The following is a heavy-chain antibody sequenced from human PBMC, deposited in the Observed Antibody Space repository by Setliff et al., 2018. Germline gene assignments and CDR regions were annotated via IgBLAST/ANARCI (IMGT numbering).Heavy chain of an antibody. CDR1: GGTFSSYA. CDR3: ARAANAYYYMDV. CDR2: INPSGGGT. J-gene: IGHJ6*03. V-gene: IGHV1-46*01. Sequence: RASVKVSCKASGGTFSSYAISWVRQAPGQGPEWLGTINPSGGGTTYAPRFKGRVTLTTATSTSTVYMEMSSLTSDDTAVYYCARAANAYYYMDVWGNGTMVTVSS.